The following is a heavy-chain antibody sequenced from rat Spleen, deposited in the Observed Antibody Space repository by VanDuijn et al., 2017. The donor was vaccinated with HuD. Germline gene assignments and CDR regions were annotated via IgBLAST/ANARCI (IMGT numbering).Heavy chain of an antibody. Sequence: EVQLVESGGDLVQPGRSLKLSCAASGFTFNNYAMHWIRQAPTKGLEWVASISPSGGSTSYRDSVKGRFTISRDNAKSTLYLQMDSLRSEDTATYYCTTDRGYYFDYWGQGVMVTVSS. CDR2: ISPSGGST. CDR3: TTDRGYYFDY. V-gene: IGHV5-19*01. J-gene: IGHJ2*01. CDR1: GFTFNNYA. D-gene: IGHD4-3*01.